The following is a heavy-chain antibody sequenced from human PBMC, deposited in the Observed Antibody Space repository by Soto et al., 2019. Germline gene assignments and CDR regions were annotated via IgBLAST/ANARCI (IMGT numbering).Heavy chain of an antibody. Sequence: QVQLVESGGGVVQPGTSLRVSCVGSGFTFRSYVINWVRQAPGKGLEWVALTSYDGSDKYYDDSVRGRFTITRDNSRNTVDLQMDSLRLEDTALYYCARWGTTGGLDVWGQGTLVSVSS. CDR2: TSYDGSDK. CDR1: GFTFRSYV. J-gene: IGHJ1*01. D-gene: IGHD3-16*01. V-gene: IGHV3-30*19. CDR3: ARWGTTGGLDV.